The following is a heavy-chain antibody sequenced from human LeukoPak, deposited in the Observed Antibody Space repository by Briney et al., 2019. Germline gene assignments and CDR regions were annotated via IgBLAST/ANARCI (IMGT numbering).Heavy chain of an antibody. CDR3: VRGKIGYYYGDYDGY. CDR1: GFTFSSYW. V-gene: IGHV3-74*01. J-gene: IGHJ4*02. Sequence: GGSLRLSCAASGFTFSSYWMHWVRQAPGKGLVWVSRINTDGTSTTYADSVKGRFTISRDNAKNTVDLQMNSLRDEDTAVYYCVRGKIGYYYGDYDGYWGQGTLVTVSS. D-gene: IGHD4-17*01. CDR2: INTDGTST.